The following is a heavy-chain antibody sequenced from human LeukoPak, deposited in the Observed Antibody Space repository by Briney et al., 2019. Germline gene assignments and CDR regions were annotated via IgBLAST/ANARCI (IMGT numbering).Heavy chain of an antibody. J-gene: IGHJ4*02. CDR2: ISGSSSHI. Sequence: PGGSLRLSCAASGFIFSTYNMNWVRQAPGKGLEWVSLISGSSSHIFYADSVKGRFTISRDNAKNSLYLQMNSLRAEDTAVYYCASSSYVSFDYWGQGTLVTVSS. V-gene: IGHV3-21*04. D-gene: IGHD3-16*01. CDR1: GFIFSTYN. CDR3: ASSSYVSFDY.